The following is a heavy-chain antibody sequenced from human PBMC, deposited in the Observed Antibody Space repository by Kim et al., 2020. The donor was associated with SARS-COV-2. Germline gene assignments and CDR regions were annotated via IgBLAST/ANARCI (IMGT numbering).Heavy chain of an antibody. CDR3: ARDTGCSSTSCTLGYFDL. J-gene: IGHJ2*01. CDR2: ISYDGSNK. Sequence: GGSLRLSCAASGFTFSSYAMHWVRQAPGKGLEWVAVISYDGSNKYYADSVKGRFTISRDNSKNTLYLQMNSLRAEDTAVYYCARDTGCSSTSCTLGYFDL. D-gene: IGHD2-2*01. CDR1: GFTFSSYA. V-gene: IGHV3-30-3*01.